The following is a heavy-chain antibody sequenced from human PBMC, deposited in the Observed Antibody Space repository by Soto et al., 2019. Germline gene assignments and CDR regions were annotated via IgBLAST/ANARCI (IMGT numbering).Heavy chain of an antibody. CDR3: AREIAAPDRQFDY. Sequence: VKVSCKASGYTFTSYDINWVRQATGQGLEWMGWMNPNSGNTGYAQKFQGRVTMTRNTSISTAYMELSSLRSEDTAVYYCAREIAAPDRQFDYWGQGTLVTVSS. J-gene: IGHJ4*02. CDR2: MNPNSGNT. CDR1: GYTFTSYD. V-gene: IGHV1-8*01.